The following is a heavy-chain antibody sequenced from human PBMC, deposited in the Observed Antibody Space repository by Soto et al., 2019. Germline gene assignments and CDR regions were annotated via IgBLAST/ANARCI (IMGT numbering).Heavy chain of an antibody. Sequence: QVQLQESGPGLVKPSETLSLTCTVSGGSISSYYWSWIRQPPGKGLEWIGYIYYSGSTNYNPSLKSRVTISVDTSKNQFSLKLSSVTAADTAVYYCARVAGGAYDIVAIVLDPWGQGTLVTVSS. V-gene: IGHV4-59*01. CDR3: ARVAGGAYDIVAIVLDP. J-gene: IGHJ5*02. CDR1: GGSISSYY. D-gene: IGHD5-12*01. CDR2: IYYSGST.